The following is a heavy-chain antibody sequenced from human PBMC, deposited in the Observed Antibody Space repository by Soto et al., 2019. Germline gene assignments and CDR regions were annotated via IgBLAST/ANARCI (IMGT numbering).Heavy chain of an antibody. D-gene: IGHD3-9*01. J-gene: IGHJ4*02. V-gene: IGHV5-51*01. CDR2: IYPGDSDT. CDR1: GYSFTSYW. CDR3: ARPEVLRYFDWLPDY. Sequence: GESLKISCQGSGYSFTSYWIGWVRQMPGKGLEWMGIIYPGDSDTRYSPSFQGQVTISADKSISTAYLQWSSLKASDTAMYYCARPEVLRYFDWLPDYWGQGTLVTVSS.